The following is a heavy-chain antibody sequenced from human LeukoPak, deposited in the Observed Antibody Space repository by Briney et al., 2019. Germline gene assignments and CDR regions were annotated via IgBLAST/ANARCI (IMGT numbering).Heavy chain of an antibody. J-gene: IGHJ6*03. CDR2: IRDDGSNN. V-gene: IGHV3-30*02. CDR1: GFMFSSYG. D-gene: IGHD3-3*02. Sequence: GGSLRLSCATSGFMFSSYGMHWVRQAPGKGLEWVAFIRDDGSNNHYADSVKGRFTISRDNSKNTLYLQMNSLRAEDTAMYYCAKDAHFPYYYYMDVWGKGTTVTISS. CDR3: AKDAHFPYYYYMDV.